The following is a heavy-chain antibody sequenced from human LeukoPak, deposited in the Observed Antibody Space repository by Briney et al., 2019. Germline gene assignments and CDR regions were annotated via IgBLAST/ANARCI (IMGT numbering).Heavy chain of an antibody. Sequence: GGSLRLSCAASGFTFSSYAMSWVRQAPGKGLEWVSAISGSGGSTYYADSVKGRFTISRDNSKNTLYLQMNSLRAEDTAVYYCAKDAVGSYWPTHYFDYWGQGTLVTVSS. CDR2: ISGSGGST. V-gene: IGHV3-23*01. J-gene: IGHJ4*02. CDR1: GFTFSSYA. D-gene: IGHD1-26*01. CDR3: AKDAVGSYWPTHYFDY.